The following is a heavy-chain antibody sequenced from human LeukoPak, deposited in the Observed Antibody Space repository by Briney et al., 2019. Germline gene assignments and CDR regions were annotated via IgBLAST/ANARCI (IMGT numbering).Heavy chain of an antibody. D-gene: IGHD4-17*01. J-gene: IGHJ2*01. CDR2: ITGDGIST. Sequence: GGSLRLSCAASGFTVSSNYMSWVRQAPGKGLEWVSRITGDGISTSYADSVKGRFTISRDNAKNTLYLQMISLRAEDTAVYYCARDTGWYFDLWGRGTLVTVSS. V-gene: IGHV3-74*01. CDR3: ARDTGWYFDL. CDR1: GFTVSSNY.